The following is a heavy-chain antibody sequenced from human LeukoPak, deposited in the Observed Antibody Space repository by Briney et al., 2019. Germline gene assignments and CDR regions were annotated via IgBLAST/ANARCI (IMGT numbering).Heavy chain of an antibody. V-gene: IGHV1-69*13. D-gene: IGHD4-11*01. CDR2: IIPIFGTA. CDR3: ARDRVTTGESFDY. Sequence: ASVKVSCKASGGTFSSYAISWVRQAPGQGLEWMGGIIPIFGTANYAQKFQGRITITADESTSTAYMELSSLRSEDTAVYYCARDRVTTGESFDYWGQGTLVTVSS. J-gene: IGHJ4*02. CDR1: GGTFSSYA.